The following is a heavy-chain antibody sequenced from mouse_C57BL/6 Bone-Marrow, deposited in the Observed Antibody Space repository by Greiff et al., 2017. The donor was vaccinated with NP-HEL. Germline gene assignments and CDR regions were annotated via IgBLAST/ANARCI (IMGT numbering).Heavy chain of an antibody. J-gene: IGHJ1*03. CDR3: ARYGYDYDRDYWYFDV. CDR2: IDPSDSET. Sequence: VQLQQSGAELVRPGSSVKLSCKASGYTFTSYWMHWVKQRPIQGLEWIGNIDPSDSETHYNQKFKDKATLTVDKSSSTAYMQLSSLTSEDSAVYYCARYGYDYDRDYWYFDVWGTGTTVTVSS. D-gene: IGHD2-4*01. CDR1: GYTFTSYW. V-gene: IGHV1-52*01.